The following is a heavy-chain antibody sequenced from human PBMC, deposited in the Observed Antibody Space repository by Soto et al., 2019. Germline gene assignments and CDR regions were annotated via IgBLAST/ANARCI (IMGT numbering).Heavy chain of an antibody. Sequence: QVQLVQSGAEVKKPGASVKVSCKASGYTFTGYYMHWVRQAPAQGLEWMGWINPNSGGTNYAQKFQGWVTMTRDTSISTAYMELSRLRSDDTAVYYCARDLGYGSGSYHWFDPWGQGTLVTVSS. CDR3: ARDLGYGSGSYHWFDP. J-gene: IGHJ5*02. CDR2: INPNSGGT. CDR1: GYTFTGYY. V-gene: IGHV1-2*04. D-gene: IGHD3-10*01.